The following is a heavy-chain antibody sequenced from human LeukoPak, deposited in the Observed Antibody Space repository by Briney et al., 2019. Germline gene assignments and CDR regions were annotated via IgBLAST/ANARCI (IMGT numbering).Heavy chain of an antibody. CDR1: GFTFSDYY. CDR3: ARDGHHKYYDFWSGYPYYFDY. V-gene: IGHV3-11*01. D-gene: IGHD3-3*01. CDR2: ISSSGSTI. J-gene: IGHJ4*02. Sequence: PGGSLRLSCAASGFTFSDYYMSWIRQAPGKGLGWVSYISSSGSTIYYADSVKGRFTISRDNAKNSLYLQMNSLRAEDTAVYYCARDGHHKYYDFWSGYPYYFDYWGQGTLVTVSS.